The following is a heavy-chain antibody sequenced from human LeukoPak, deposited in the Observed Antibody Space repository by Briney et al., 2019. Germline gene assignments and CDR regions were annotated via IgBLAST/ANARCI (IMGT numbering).Heavy chain of an antibody. J-gene: IGHJ4*02. D-gene: IGHD1-26*01. CDR1: GFTFSTYW. Sequence: GGSLRLSCAASGFTFSTYWMHWVRQAPGKGLEWVAVIWYDGSNKYYADSVKGRFTISRDNSKNTLYLQMNSLRAEDTAVYYCAREGSGSYSKYFDYWGQGTLVTVSS. CDR3: AREGSGSYSKYFDY. CDR2: IWYDGSNK. V-gene: IGHV3-33*08.